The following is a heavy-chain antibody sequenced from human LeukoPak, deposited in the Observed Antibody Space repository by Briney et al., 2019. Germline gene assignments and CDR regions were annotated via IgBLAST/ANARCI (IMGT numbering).Heavy chain of an antibody. CDR2: IYYSGST. J-gene: IGHJ4*02. V-gene: IGHV4-31*11. Sequence: SETLSLTCAVYGGSFSGYYWSWLRQHPGKGLEWIGYIYYSGSTYYNPSLKSRVTISVDTSKNQFSLKLNSVTAADTAVYYCARGDGYSVDYWGQGTLVTVSS. CDR1: GGSFSGYY. CDR3: ARGDGYSVDY. D-gene: IGHD5-24*01.